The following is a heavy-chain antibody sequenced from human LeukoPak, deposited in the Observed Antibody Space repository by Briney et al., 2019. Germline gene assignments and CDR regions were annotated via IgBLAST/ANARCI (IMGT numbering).Heavy chain of an antibody. CDR3: ARGTDMTSVAALYSFSH. CDR1: IGSIRGYY. Sequence: SETLSLTCPVSIGSIRGYYWTWIRQPAGKGLEWIGRIYSSGTAYYNPSLESRVTISLDTSRNQFSLRMTSMTAADTAVYYCARGTDMTSVAALYSFSHWGQGILVSVSS. V-gene: IGHV4-4*07. J-gene: IGHJ4*02. CDR2: IYSSGTA. D-gene: IGHD2/OR15-2a*01.